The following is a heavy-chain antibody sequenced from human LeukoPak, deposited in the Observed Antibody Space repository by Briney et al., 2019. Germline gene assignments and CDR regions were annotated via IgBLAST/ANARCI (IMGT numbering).Heavy chain of an antibody. V-gene: IGHV4-34*01. CDR3: ARSSDSSGPWFDP. D-gene: IGHD6-19*01. CDR2: INHSGST. J-gene: IGHJ5*02. CDR1: GGSFSGYY. Sequence: SETLSLTCAVYGGSFSGYYWSWIRQPPGKGLEWIGEINHSGSTNYNPSLKSRVTISVDTSKNQFSLKLSSVTAADTAVYYCARSSDSSGPWFDPWGQGTLVTVSS.